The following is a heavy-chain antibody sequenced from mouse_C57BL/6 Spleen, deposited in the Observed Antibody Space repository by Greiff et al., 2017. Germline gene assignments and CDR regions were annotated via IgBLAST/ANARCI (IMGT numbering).Heavy chain of an antibody. CDR2: ISDGGSYT. D-gene: IGHD2-5*01. CDR1: GFTFSSYA. J-gene: IGHJ4*01. CDR3: AREANYSNFYAMDY. Sequence: EVTVVESGGGLVKPGGSLKLSCAASGFTFSSYAMSWVRQTPEKRLEWVATISDGGSYTYYPDNVKGRFPISRDTAKNNLYLQMSHLKAEDTAMYYCAREANYSNFYAMDYWGQGTSVTVSS. V-gene: IGHV5-4*01.